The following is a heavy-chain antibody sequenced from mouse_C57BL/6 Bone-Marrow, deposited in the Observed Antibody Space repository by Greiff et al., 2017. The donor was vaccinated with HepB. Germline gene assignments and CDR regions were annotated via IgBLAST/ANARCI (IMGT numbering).Heavy chain of an antibody. J-gene: IGHJ2*01. CDR3: AISSYSKSYFDY. V-gene: IGHV1-81*01. Sequence: VQLQQSGAELARPGASVKLSCKASGYTFTSYGISWVKQRTGQGLEWIGEIYPRSGNTYYNEKFKGKATLTADKSSSTAYMELRSLTSEDSAVYFCAISSYSKSYFDYWGQGTTLTVSS. CDR1: GYTFTSYG. D-gene: IGHD2-5*01. CDR2: IYPRSGNT.